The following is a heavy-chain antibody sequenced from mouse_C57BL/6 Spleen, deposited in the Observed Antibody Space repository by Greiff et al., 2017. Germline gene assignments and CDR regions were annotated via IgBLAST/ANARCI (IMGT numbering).Heavy chain of an antibody. V-gene: IGHV1-7*01. Sequence: QVQLQQSGAELAKPGASVKLSCKASGYTFTSYWMHWVNQRPGQGLEWIGYINPSSGYTKYNQKFKDKATLTADKSSSTAYMQLSSLTYEDSAVYYCARWVTTVVADYYAMDYWGQGTSVTVSS. CDR3: ARWVTTVVADYYAMDY. CDR1: GYTFTSYW. D-gene: IGHD1-1*01. CDR2: INPSSGYT. J-gene: IGHJ4*01.